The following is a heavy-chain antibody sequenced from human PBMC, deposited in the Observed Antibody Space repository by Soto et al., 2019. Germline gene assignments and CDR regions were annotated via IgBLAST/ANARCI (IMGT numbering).Heavy chain of an antibody. Sequence: GGSLRLSCAASGFTFSNAWINWVRQAPGKGLEWVSVIYSYGSTYYADSVKGRFTISRDNSKNTLYLQMNSLRAEDTAVYFCARGATVTSYYYYYMDVWGKGTTVTVSS. CDR3: ARGATVTSYYYYYMDV. CDR1: GFTFSNAW. CDR2: IYSYGST. V-gene: IGHV3-66*01. D-gene: IGHD4-17*01. J-gene: IGHJ6*03.